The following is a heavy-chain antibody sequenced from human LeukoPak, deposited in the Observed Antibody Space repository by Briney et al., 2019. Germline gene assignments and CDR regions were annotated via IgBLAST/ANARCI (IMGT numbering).Heavy chain of an antibody. D-gene: IGHD1-14*01. J-gene: IGHJ4*02. V-gene: IGHV3-23*01. Sequence: GGSLRLSCAASGFTFSSYAMSWVRQAPGKGLEWVSAISGSGGSTYYADSVKGRFTISRDNSKNTLYLQMNSLRAEGTAVYYCAKGHSAHGTGFDCWGQGTLVAVSS. CDR3: AKGHSAHGTGFDC. CDR1: GFTFSSYA. CDR2: ISGSGGST.